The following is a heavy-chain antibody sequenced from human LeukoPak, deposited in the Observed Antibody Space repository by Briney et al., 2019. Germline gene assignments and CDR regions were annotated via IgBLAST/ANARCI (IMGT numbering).Heavy chain of an antibody. Sequence: GSLRLSCTASGFTFSSYAMSWVRQAPGKGLEWVSSISSDSSYIYYADAVHGRFTVSRDNAKYSLYLQMNSLRAEDTAVYYCVRGSYGAYDYWGQGSLVTVSS. CDR3: VRGSYGAYDY. CDR1: GFTFSSYA. V-gene: IGHV3-21*01. J-gene: IGHJ4*02. CDR2: ISSDSSYI. D-gene: IGHD4-17*01.